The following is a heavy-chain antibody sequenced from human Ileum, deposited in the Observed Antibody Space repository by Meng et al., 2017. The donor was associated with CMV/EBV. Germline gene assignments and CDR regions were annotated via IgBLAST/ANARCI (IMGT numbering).Heavy chain of an antibody. J-gene: IGHJ5*02. D-gene: IGHD2-21*01. CDR1: GYSFSTDS. CDR3: AKTYCGDDCYYLGP. CDR2: IKPGRGTT. Sequence: AGYSFSTDSMHWVRQAPGQMHEWMGIIKPGRGTTTYAQNLQGRVTMTRDTSTSTVYMERSILSSEATAIYCCAKTYCGDDCYYLGPWGQGTLVTVSS. V-gene: IGHV1-46*01.